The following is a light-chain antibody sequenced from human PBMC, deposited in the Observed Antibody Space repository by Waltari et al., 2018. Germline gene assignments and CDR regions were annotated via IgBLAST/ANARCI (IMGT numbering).Light chain of an antibody. CDR3: QQYNLYPLT. CDR1: QSITWW. Sequence: DIHMTQSPSTLSAPVGDRVTITCRASQSITWWLAWYQQKPGKAPKLLISKASTLETGVLSRFSGTGSGTEFTLTINSLQPDDSATYFCQQYNLYPLTFGGGTTVGIK. J-gene: IGKJ4*01. CDR2: KAS. V-gene: IGKV1-5*03.